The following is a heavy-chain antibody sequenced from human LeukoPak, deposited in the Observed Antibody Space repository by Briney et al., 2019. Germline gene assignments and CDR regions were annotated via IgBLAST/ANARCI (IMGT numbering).Heavy chain of an antibody. CDR3: ARAEGVDY. CDR2: INPNSGGT. Sequence: ASVKVSCXASGYTFTVYYMHWVRQARGQGLEWMAWINPNSGGTNYAQKFQGRVTMTRDTSISTAYMELSRLRSDDTAVYYCARAEGVDYWGQGTLVTVSS. J-gene: IGHJ4*02. CDR1: GYTFTVYY. V-gene: IGHV1-2*02.